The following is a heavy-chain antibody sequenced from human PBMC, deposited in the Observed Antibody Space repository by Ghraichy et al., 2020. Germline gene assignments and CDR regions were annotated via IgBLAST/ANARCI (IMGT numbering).Heavy chain of an antibody. J-gene: IGHJ4*02. CDR2: ISGSGGST. V-gene: IGHV3-23*01. D-gene: IGHD5-12*01. CDR3: AKDHLLAIVATSTLDY. CDR1: GFTFSSYA. Sequence: GGSLRLSCAASGFTFSSYAMSWVRQAPGKGLEWVSAISGSGGSTYYADSVKGRFTISRDNSKNTLYLQMNSLRAEDTAVYYCAKDHLLAIVATSTLDYWGQGTLVTVSS.